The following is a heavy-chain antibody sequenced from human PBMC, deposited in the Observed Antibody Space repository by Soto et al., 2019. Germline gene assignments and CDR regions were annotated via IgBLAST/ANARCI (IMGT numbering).Heavy chain of an antibody. CDR3: ARLNWEGGY. CDR2: IYYSGST. V-gene: IGHV4-31*03. CDR1: GGSISSGGYY. J-gene: IGHJ4*02. D-gene: IGHD7-27*01. Sequence: SETLSLTCTVSGGSISSGGYYWSWIRQHPGKGLEWIGYIYYSGSTFYNPSLKTRVTMSVDTSKNQFSLRLSSVTAADTAMYYCARLNWEGGYWGQGTLVTVSS.